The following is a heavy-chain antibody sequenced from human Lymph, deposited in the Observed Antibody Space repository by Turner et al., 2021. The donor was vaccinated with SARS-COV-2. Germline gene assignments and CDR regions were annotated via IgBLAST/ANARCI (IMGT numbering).Heavy chain of an antibody. V-gene: IGHV1-69*10. D-gene: IGHD1-20*01. CDR1: GGTFSSYA. CDR2: IIPMLDIA. CDR3: ARDVTGPLGY. J-gene: IGHJ4*02. Sequence: QVQLVQSGAEVKKPGSSVQVSCKASGGTFSSYAISWVRQAPGQGLEWMGVIIPMLDIANYAQKYQGRVTITANKTTSTAYMELSSLRSEDTAVYYCARDVTGPLGYWGQGTLVTVSS.